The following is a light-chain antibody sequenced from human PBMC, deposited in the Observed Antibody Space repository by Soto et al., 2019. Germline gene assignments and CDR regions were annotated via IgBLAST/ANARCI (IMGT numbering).Light chain of an antibody. CDR3: QQYYGLPPLT. V-gene: IGKV1-33*01. CDR2: HAS. J-gene: IGKJ5*01. CDR1: QNITNN. Sequence: DIQMTQSPSSLSASIGYRVTITCKGSQNITNNLSWYQQKPGKAPNLLIYHASKLAKGVTSRFSGSGSGTDFSFIITSLQSEDLATYYCQQYYGLPPLTFGQGTRLEIK.